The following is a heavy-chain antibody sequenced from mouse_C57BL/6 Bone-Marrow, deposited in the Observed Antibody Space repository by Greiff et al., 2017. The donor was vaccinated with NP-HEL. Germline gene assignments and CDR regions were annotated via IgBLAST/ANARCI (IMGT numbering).Heavy chain of an antibody. CDR3: SRISTMVKCFAY. Sequence: QVQLQQPGAELVRPGTSVKLSCKASGYTFTSYWMHWVKQRPGQGLEWIGEIDPSDSYTNYNQKLKGKATLTVDTSSSTAYMQLSSLTSEDSAVFYCSRISTMVKCFAYWGQGTLVTVSA. D-gene: IGHD2-2*01. V-gene: IGHV1-59*01. CDR2: IDPSDSYT. J-gene: IGHJ3*01. CDR1: GYTFTSYW.